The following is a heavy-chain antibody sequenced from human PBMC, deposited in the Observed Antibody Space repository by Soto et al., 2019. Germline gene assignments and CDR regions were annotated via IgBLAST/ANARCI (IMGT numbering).Heavy chain of an antibody. CDR3: ARRHKRGYSYDEGWVDP. CDR2: IYYSGST. V-gene: IGHV4-31*03. Sequence: QVQLQESGPGLVKPSQTLSLTCTVSGGAISSGGYYWSWIRQQPGKGLEWIGYIYYSGSTYYNPSLKSRVTIAVDRSKHQFSLKLSSVTAADTAVYYCARRHKRGYSYDEGWVDPWGKGTLVTFYS. CDR1: GGAISSGGYY. D-gene: IGHD5-18*01. J-gene: IGHJ5*02.